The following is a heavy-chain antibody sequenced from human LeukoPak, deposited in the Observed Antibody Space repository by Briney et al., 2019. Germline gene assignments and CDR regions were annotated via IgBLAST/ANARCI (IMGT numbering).Heavy chain of an antibody. CDR3: ARELESTYYYYGVNV. Sequence: ASVKVSCKASGYTFTTHDINWVRQATGQGLEWLGWMSPNSGDTGYAQKLQGRVTMTTDTSTSTAYMELRSLRSDDTAVYYCARELESTYYYYGVNVWGQGTTVTVSS. V-gene: IGHV1-8*01. CDR1: GYTFTTHD. J-gene: IGHJ6*02. CDR2: MSPNSGDT. D-gene: IGHD6-6*01.